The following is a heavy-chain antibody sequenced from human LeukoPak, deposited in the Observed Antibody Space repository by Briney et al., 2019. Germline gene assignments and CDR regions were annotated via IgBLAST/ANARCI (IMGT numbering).Heavy chain of an antibody. D-gene: IGHD6-19*01. CDR3: ASHHLYRTGWSTPFDY. Sequence: SETLSLTCAVYGASFSDHYWGWICQSPGKGLEWLGETNHNGSTNYNPSLKSRVTISVDMSKSQFSLKVSAVTAADTAVYYCASHHLYRTGWSTPFDYWGQGTPVTVSS. CDR1: GASFSDHY. CDR2: TNHNGST. J-gene: IGHJ4*02. V-gene: IGHV4-34*01.